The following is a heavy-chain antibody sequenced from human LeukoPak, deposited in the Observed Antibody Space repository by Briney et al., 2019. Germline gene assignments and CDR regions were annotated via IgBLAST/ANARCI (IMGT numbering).Heavy chain of an antibody. J-gene: IGHJ5*02. CDR2: IHPHGIF. CDR3: ARGRDRSKAGDL. V-gene: IGHV4-34*01. Sequence: SETLSLTCAVHGGSCDDYYCSWIRQPPGKALVWIGEIHPHGIFYSNPSLTSRVTISIYTSKSQFSLRLTSVTAADTAFYYCARGRDRSKAGDLWGQGSLVIVSS. CDR1: GGSCDDYY. D-gene: IGHD5-24*01.